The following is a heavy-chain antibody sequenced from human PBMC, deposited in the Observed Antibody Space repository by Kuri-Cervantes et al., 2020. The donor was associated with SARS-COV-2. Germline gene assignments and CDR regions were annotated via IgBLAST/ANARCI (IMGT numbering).Heavy chain of an antibody. CDR2: IYTSGST. CDR3: ARELSSLDAFDI. V-gene: IGHV4-4*07. CDR1: GGSISSYY. D-gene: IGHD6-13*01. J-gene: IGHJ3*02. Sequence: ESLKISCTVSGGSISSYYWSWIRQPAGKGLEWIGRIYTSGSTNYNPSLKSRVTMSVDTSKNQFSLKLSSVTAADTAVYYCARELSSLDAFDIWGQGTMVTVSS.